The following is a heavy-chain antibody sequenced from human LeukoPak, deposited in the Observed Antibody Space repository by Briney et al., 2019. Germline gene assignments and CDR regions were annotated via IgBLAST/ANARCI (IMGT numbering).Heavy chain of an antibody. J-gene: IGHJ3*02. CDR2: IYHSGST. CDR3: ARTLAATTVTTGRDASEI. V-gene: IGHV4-4*02. CDR1: GGSISSSNW. D-gene: IGHD4-17*01. Sequence: PSETLSLTCAVSGGSISSSNWWSWVRQPPGKGLEWIGEIYHSGSTNYNPSLKSRVTISIDKSKNQFSLKLSSMTAADTAVYYCARTLAATTVTTGRDASEIWGQGTMVTVSS.